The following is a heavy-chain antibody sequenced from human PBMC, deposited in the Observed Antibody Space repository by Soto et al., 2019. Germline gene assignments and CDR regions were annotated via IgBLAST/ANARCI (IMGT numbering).Heavy chain of an antibody. CDR3: TTDPQGYCSGGSCYSREYFQH. V-gene: IGHV3-15*01. D-gene: IGHD2-15*01. CDR1: GFTFSNAW. CDR2: IKSKTDGGTT. Sequence: GGSLRLSCAASGFTFSNAWMSWVRQAPGKGLEWVGRIKSKTDGGTTDYAAPVKGRFTISRDDSKNTLYLQMNSLKTEDTAVYYCTTDPQGYCSGGSCYSREYFQHWGQGTLVTVSS. J-gene: IGHJ1*01.